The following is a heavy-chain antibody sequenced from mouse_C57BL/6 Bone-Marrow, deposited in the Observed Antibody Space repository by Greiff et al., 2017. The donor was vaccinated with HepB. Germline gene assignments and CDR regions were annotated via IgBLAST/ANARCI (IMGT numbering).Heavy chain of an antibody. D-gene: IGHD1-1*01. J-gene: IGHJ4*01. Sequence: QVQLQQSGAELVRPGSSVKLSCKASGYTFTSYWMHWVKQRPIQGLEWIGNIDPSDSDTHYNQKFKDKATLTVDKSSSTAYMQISSLTSADSAVYYCARLGDYCSSPYYYAMDYWGQGTTVTVSS. CDR1: GYTFTSYW. V-gene: IGHV1-52*01. CDR3: ARLGDYCSSPYYYAMDY. CDR2: IDPSDSDT.